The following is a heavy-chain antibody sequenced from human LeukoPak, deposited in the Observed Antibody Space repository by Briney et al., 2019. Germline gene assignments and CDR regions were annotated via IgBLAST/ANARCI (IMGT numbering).Heavy chain of an antibody. D-gene: IGHD2-15*01. CDR2: ISYDGSNK. V-gene: IGHV3-30-3*01. CDR3: ARDASGDIVVVVAAYFDY. Sequence: GGSLRLSCAASGFTFSSYAMHWVRQAPGKGLEWVAVISYDGSNKYYADSVKGRFTISRDNSKNTLYLQMNSLRAEDTAVYYCARDASGDIVVVVAAYFDYWGQGTLVTVSS. CDR1: GFTFSSYA. J-gene: IGHJ4*02.